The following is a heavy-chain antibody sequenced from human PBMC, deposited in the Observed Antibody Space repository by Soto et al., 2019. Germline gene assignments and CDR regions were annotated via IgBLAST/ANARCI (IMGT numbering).Heavy chain of an antibody. V-gene: IGHV1-3*01. Sequence: ASVKVSCKASGYTFTSYAMHWVRQAPGQRLEWMGWINAGNGNTKYSQKFQGRVTITRDTSASTAYMELSSLRSEDTAVYYCARDGYSYGYGCYFDYWGQGTLVTVSS. CDR3: ARDGYSYGYGCYFDY. J-gene: IGHJ4*02. CDR1: GYTFTSYA. D-gene: IGHD5-18*01. CDR2: INAGNGNT.